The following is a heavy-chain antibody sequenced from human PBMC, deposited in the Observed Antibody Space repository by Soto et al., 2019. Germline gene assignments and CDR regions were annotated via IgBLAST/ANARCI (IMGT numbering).Heavy chain of an antibody. CDR1: GFPFGSYS. CDR3: ARDIYCSGGSCYSA. V-gene: IGHV3-21*01. J-gene: IGHJ5*02. Sequence: PGASVSLSCSATGFPFGSYSMNWVRPAPGKGLEWVSSISSSSSYIYYADSVKGRFTISRDNAKNSLYLQMNSLRAEDTAVYYCARDIYCSGGSCYSAWGQGTLVTV. D-gene: IGHD2-15*01. CDR2: ISSSSSYI.